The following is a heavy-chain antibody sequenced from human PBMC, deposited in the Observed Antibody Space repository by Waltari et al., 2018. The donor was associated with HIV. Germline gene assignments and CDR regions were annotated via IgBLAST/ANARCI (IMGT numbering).Heavy chain of an antibody. CDR1: GYTFTDYY. CDR2: ISLNKSST. J-gene: IGHJ6*01. D-gene: IGHD6-13*01. Sequence: QVQLVQFGAEVKKPGASVKASCKASGYTFTDYYMHWVRQALGQGREWMRGISLNKSSTRYAQKLQSGVTVTADTLISAAYMGPSTRRFDSTAVYYCARDESSSLNWYYYGMDVWGHGTTVTVSS. V-gene: IGHV1-2*02. CDR3: ARDESSSLNWYYYGMDV.